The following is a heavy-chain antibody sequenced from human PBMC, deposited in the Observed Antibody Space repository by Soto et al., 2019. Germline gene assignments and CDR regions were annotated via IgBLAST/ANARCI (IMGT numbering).Heavy chain of an antibody. CDR1: GYTFNTYW. CDR3: STQARTSASSDF. D-gene: IGHD2-21*01. CDR2: MSPGNSDI. J-gene: IGHJ4*02. Sequence: GESLKISCRGFGYTFNTYWIGWVRQMPGEGLEWMGVMSPGNSDIRYSPAFQGQVSISADTSISTAYLQWSSLKTSDSGMYYCSTQARTSASSDFWGQGTLVTVSS. V-gene: IGHV5-51*01.